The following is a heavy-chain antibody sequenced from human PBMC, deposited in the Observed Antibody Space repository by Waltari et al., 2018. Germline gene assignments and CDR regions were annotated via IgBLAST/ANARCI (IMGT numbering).Heavy chain of an antibody. CDR1: GFTFSSNF. D-gene: IGHD1-26*01. V-gene: IGHV3-53*01. CDR2: NYNDCTT. Sequence: EVQLVESGGGSIQPGGYLRLSCGASGFTFSSNFLSWVRQAPGKGLECVSINYNDCTTYYGDSVKGRFTIHRDNSKSTMYLQMNTLITEDTAVYYCATGRYRFFAYWGQGTLVTVSS. J-gene: IGHJ4*02. CDR3: ATGRYRFFAY.